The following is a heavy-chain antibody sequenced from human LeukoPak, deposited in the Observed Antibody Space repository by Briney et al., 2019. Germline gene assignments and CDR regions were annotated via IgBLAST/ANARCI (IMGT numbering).Heavy chain of an antibody. CDR3: ASSPPHSSSLVPFGY. J-gene: IGHJ4*02. Sequence: PSETLSLTCTVSGGSISSGGYYWSWLRQHPGKGLEWIGYIYYSGSTYYNPSLKSRVTISVDTSKNQFSLKLSSVTAADTAVYYCASSPPHSSSLVPFGYWGQGTLVTVSS. CDR1: GGSISSGGYY. V-gene: IGHV4-31*03. CDR2: IYYSGST. D-gene: IGHD6-13*01.